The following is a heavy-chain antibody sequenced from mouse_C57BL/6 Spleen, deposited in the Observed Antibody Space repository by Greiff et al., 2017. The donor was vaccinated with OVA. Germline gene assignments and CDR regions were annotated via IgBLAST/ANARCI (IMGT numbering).Heavy chain of an antibody. V-gene: IGHV2-2*01. CDR2: IWSGGST. Sequence: VQRVESGPGLVQPSQSLSITCTVSGFSLTSYGVHWVRQSPGKGLEWLGVIWSGGSTDYNAAFISRLSISKDNSKSQVFFKMNSLQADDTAIYYCASVNSRASSGYGFAYWGQGTLVTVSA. CDR1: GFSLTSYG. CDR3: ASVNSRASSGYGFAY. D-gene: IGHD3-2*02. J-gene: IGHJ3*01.